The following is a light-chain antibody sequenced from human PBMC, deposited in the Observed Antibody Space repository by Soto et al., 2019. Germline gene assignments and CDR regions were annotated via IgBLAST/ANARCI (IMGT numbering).Light chain of an antibody. CDR2: EVF. Sequence: QSALTQPASVSGSPGQSITISCTGTNTDVGGYDRVSWYQHHPGKAPKMLIFEVFNRSSGISDRFSGSKSGDTASLTISGLQAEDEADYYCISYIPSTTTHWVFGGGTKLNVL. V-gene: IGLV2-14*01. J-gene: IGLJ3*02. CDR1: NTDVGGYDR. CDR3: ISYIPSTTTHWV.